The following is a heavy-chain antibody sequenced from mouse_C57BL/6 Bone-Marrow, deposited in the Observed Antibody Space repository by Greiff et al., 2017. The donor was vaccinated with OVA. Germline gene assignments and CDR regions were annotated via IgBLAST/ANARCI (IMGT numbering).Heavy chain of an antibody. CDR1: GYAFSSYW. D-gene: IGHD2-4*01. J-gene: IGHJ2*01. V-gene: IGHV1-82*01. Sequence: QVQLQQSGPELVKPGASVKISCKASGYAFSSYWMNWVKQRPGKGLEWIGRIYPGDGDTNYNGKFKGKATLTADKSSSTAYMQLSSLTSEDAAVYCWARSGDYDVDFWGQGTALTVTS. CDR3: ARSGDYDVDF. CDR2: IYPGDGDT.